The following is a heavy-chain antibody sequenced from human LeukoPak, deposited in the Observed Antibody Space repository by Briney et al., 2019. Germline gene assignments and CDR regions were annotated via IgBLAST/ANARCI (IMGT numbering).Heavy chain of an antibody. D-gene: IGHD2-15*01. CDR3: ARKVVADTAFDF. Sequence: SETPSTICSVSGGSINSGDYYLTWIRQPPGEGLEWIGYIYYSRSTYYNPSLKSRVTISIDTSKKQFLLDLSTVTAEDTAVYYCARKVVADTAFDFWGQGTLVTVSS. J-gene: IGHJ4*02. V-gene: IGHV4-30-4*01. CDR1: GGSINSGDYY. CDR2: IYYSRST.